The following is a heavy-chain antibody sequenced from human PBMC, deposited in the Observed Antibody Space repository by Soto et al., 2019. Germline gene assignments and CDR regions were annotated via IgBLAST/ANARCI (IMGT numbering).Heavy chain of an antibody. Sequence: EVQLVESGGGLVQPGRSLRLSCAASGFTFDDYAMHWVRQAPGKGLEWVSGISWNSGSTDYADSVKGRFTISRDNTNNSLYLLMIGLRAEATALYYGAKDTTDTSYHGMDVWGQGTTVTVSS. CDR1: GFTFDDYA. CDR2: ISWNSGST. CDR3: AKDTTDTSYHGMDV. V-gene: IGHV3-9*01. D-gene: IGHD3-16*01. J-gene: IGHJ6*02.